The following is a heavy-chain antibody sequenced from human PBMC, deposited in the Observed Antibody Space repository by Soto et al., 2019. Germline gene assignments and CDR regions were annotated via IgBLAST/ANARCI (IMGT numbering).Heavy chain of an antibody. J-gene: IGHJ4*01. V-gene: IGHV1-69*08. D-gene: IGHD3-10*01. Sequence: SVKVSCKASGDTFSRDTINWVRQAPGQGLEWMGRVIPVRGEADYAQMFQGRVTITADKSTSTAYMELSGLSSDDTAVYYCARGPMKQGIPQFYFDYWG. CDR1: GDTFSRDT. CDR2: VIPVRGEA. CDR3: ARGPMKQGIPQFYFDY.